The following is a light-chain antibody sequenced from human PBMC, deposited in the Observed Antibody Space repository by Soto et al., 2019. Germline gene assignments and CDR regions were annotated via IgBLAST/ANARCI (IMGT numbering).Light chain of an antibody. CDR3: AAWDGSLSGPV. Sequence: QSVLTQPPSASGTPGQSVTLSCSGSSSNIGSDSANWYLQLPGTAPKLLIYNNNRRPSGVPDRFSGSKSGTSASLAISGLQSADEGDYYCAAWDGSLSGPVFGGGTKLTVL. V-gene: IGLV1-44*01. J-gene: IGLJ2*01. CDR1: SSNIGSDS. CDR2: NNN.